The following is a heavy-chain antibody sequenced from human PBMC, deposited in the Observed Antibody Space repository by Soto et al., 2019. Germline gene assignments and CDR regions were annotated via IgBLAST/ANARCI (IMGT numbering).Heavy chain of an antibody. CDR3: ARGLIAVARTHWFDP. D-gene: IGHD6-19*01. V-gene: IGHV3-33*01. Sequence: HPGGSLRLSCAASGFTFSSYGMHWVRQAPGKGLEWVAVIWYDGSNKYYADSVKGRFTISRDNSKNTLYLQMNSLRAEDTAVYYCARGLIAVARTHWFDPWGQGTLVTGSS. CDR2: IWYDGSNK. CDR1: GFTFSSYG. J-gene: IGHJ5*02.